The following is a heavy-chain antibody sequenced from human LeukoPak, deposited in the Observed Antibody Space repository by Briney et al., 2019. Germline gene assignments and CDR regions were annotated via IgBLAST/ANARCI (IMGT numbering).Heavy chain of an antibody. D-gene: IGHD4-11*01. CDR1: GYVFSDCW. J-gene: IGHJ4*02. Sequence: GASLKFSCKAVGYVFSDCWIAWGRKLPGPGLEYMGVVYPGDSDMRYSPSFRGHVIISADRATHTAYLQWSSLNASDSAVYFWVKPRQQFHYFDYWGQGTLVTVSS. CDR2: VYPGDSDM. V-gene: IGHV5-51*01. CDR3: VKPRQQFHYFDY.